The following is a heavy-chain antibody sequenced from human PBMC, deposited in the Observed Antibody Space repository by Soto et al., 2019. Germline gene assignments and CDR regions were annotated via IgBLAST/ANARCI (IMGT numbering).Heavy chain of an antibody. J-gene: IGHJ4*02. V-gene: IGHV4-61*01. CDR2: SYYSGTT. CDR3: ARETASRHCVDS. D-gene: IGHD2-21*01. CDR1: GASVSTGSYY. Sequence: QVQLQESGPGLVKPSDTLSLTCTVSGASVSTGSYYWSWIRQPPGKGLEWIGYSYYSGTTSYNPSLKRRVTISVDTSNNQFSLRLSSVTAADSAVYYCARETASRHCVDSWGQGTLVTVFS.